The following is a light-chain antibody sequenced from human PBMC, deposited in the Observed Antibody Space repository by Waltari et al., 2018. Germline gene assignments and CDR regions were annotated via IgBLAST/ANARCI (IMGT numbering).Light chain of an antibody. CDR2: GAY. J-gene: IGKJ2*01. CDR3: QQYNNWPPYT. V-gene: IGKV3-15*01. Sequence: EIVMTQSPATLSVSPGDTASLSCRASQSVSRNLAWYQQKPGQAPRLLIYGAYTRATGIPARFSGSGSGTEFTLTISSLQSEDFAVYYCQQYNNWPPYTFGQGTKLEIK. CDR1: QSVSRN.